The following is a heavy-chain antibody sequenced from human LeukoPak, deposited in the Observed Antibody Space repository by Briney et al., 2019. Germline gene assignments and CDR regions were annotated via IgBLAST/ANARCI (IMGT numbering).Heavy chain of an antibody. CDR1: GGSFSGYY. Sequence: SETLSLTCAVYGGSFSGYYWSWIRQPPGKGREGIGEINHSGSTNYNPSLKSRVTISVDTSKNQFSLKLSSVTAADTAVYYCARGPRAGYCSSTSCYGGRPFDYWGQGTLVTVSS. CDR2: INHSGST. CDR3: ARGPRAGYCSSTSCYGGRPFDY. V-gene: IGHV4-34*01. D-gene: IGHD2-2*01. J-gene: IGHJ4*02.